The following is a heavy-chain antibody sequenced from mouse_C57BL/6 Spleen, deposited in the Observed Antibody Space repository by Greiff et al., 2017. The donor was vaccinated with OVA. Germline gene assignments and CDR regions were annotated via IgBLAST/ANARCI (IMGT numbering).Heavy chain of an antibody. J-gene: IGHJ3*01. Sequence: QVHVKQSGAELVKPGASVKISCKASGYAFSSYWMNWVKQRPGKGLEWIGQIYPGDGDTNYNGKFKGKATLTADKSSSTAYMQLSSLTSEDSAVYFCARRGGGYDAFAYWGQGTLVTVSA. V-gene: IGHV1-80*01. CDR1: GYAFSSYW. CDR3: ARRGGGYDAFAY. D-gene: IGHD2-2*01. CDR2: IYPGDGDT.